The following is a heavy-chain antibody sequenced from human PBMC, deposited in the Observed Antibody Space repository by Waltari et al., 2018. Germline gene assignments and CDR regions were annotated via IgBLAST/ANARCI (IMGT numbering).Heavy chain of an antibody. D-gene: IGHD3-9*01. J-gene: IGHJ4*02. V-gene: IGHV4-39*07. CDR2: IYYSWST. Sequence: QLQLQESGPGLVKPSETLSLTCTVSGGSISSSSYYWGWIRQPPGKGLEWIGSIYYSWSTYYNPSLKSRVTISVDTSKNQFSLKLSSVTAADTAVYYCARASNGADYYDILTGFDYWGQGTLVTVSS. CDR1: GGSISSSSYY. CDR3: ARASNGADYYDILTGFDY.